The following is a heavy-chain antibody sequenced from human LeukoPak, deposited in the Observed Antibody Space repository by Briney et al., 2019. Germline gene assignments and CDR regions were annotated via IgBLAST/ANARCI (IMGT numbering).Heavy chain of an antibody. CDR3: ARDRIAAAGPPDLYFDY. V-gene: IGHV4-34*01. Sequence: SETLSLTCAVYGGSFSGYYWSWICQPPGKGLEWIGEINHSGSTNYNPSLKSRVTISVDTSKNQFSLKLSSVTAADTAVYYCARDRIAAAGPPDLYFDYWGQGTLVTVSS. J-gene: IGHJ4*02. D-gene: IGHD6-13*01. CDR1: GGSFSGYY. CDR2: INHSGST.